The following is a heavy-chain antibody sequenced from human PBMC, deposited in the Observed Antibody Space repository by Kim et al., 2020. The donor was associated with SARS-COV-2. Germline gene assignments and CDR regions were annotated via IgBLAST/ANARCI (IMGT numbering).Heavy chain of an antibody. CDR2: MNPNSGNT. CDR1: GYTFTSYD. D-gene: IGHD3-10*01. V-gene: IGHV1-8*01. CDR3: ARFSGSGSYYYYYGMHV. Sequence: ASVKVSCKASGYTFTSYDINWVRQATGQGLEWMGWMNPNSGNTGYAQKFQGRVTMTRKTSISTAYLELSSLRSEDTAVYYCARFSGSGSYYYYYGMHVWGQGTTVTVSS. J-gene: IGHJ6*02.